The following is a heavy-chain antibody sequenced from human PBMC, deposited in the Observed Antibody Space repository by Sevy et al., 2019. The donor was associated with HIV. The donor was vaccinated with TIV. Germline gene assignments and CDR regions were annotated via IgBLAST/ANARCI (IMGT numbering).Heavy chain of an antibody. V-gene: IGHV3-48*02. J-gene: IGHJ4*02. CDR1: GFRFNYHK. CDR3: AREGNRERQTIPLDS. D-gene: IGHD6-25*01. Sequence: GGSLRISCAASGFRFNYHKMNWVRQAPGKGLEWISYISNSGSTTYLADSVRGRFTISRDNAKNSLFLEMDNLTDEDTAGYYCAREGNRERQTIPLDSWGRGIQVTVSS. CDR2: ISNSGSTT.